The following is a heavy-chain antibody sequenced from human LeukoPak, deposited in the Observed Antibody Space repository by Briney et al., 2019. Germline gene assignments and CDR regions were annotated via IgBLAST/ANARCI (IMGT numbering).Heavy chain of an antibody. CDR1: GYSISSGYY. J-gene: IGHJ4*02. CDR2: IYHSGST. CDR3: ARHVVGATVYYFDY. V-gene: IGHV4-38-2*01. Sequence: SETLSLTCAVSGYSISSGYYWGWIRQPPGKGLEWIGSIYHSGSTYYNPSLKSRVTISVDTSKNQFSLKLSSVTAADTAVYYCARHVVGATVYYFDYWGQGTLVTVSS. D-gene: IGHD1-26*01.